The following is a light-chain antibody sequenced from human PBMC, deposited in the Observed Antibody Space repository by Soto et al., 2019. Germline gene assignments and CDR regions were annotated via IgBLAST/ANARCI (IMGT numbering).Light chain of an antibody. CDR2: GAF. V-gene: IGKV3D-15*01. J-gene: IGKJ3*01. CDR1: QSVRSK. Sequence: EVVMTQSPDTLSVSPGETVTLSCRASQSVRSKLAWYQQKPGQAPRLFIYGAFNRAAGIPARFSGSGSGTDFTLTISSLEPADSAVYYCQQQRAFGPGTKVDI. CDR3: QQQRA.